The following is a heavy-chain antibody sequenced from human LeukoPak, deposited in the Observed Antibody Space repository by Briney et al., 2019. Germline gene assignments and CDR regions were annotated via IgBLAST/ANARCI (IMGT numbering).Heavy chain of an antibody. D-gene: IGHD2-8*02. CDR3: ARGRLVPDYYMDV. V-gene: IGHV1-2*02. CDR2: INPNSGDT. Sequence: ASVKVSCKASGYTFIGYYMHWVRQAPGQGLEWMGWINPNSGDTNSAQKFQGRVTMTRDTSISTAYMELSSLRSEDTAVYYCARGRLVPDYYMDVWGKGTAVTISS. CDR1: GYTFIGYY. J-gene: IGHJ6*03.